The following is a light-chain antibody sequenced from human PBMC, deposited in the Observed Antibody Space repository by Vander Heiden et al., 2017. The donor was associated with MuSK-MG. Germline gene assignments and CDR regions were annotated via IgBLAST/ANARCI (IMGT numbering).Light chain of an antibody. V-gene: IGKV4-1*01. CDR1: QSVLYSPNNKNY. CDR3: QQYYSTPIT. CDR2: WAS. J-gene: IGKJ5*01. Sequence: DIVMTQSPDSLALSLGERATITCKSSQSVLYSPNNKNYLAWYQQKPGQPPKLLIYWASTRESGVPDRFSGSGSGTGFTLTISSLQAEDVAVYYCQQYYSTPITFGQGTRLEIK.